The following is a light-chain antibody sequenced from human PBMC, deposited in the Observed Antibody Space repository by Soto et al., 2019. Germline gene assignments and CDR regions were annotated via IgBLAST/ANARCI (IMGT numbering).Light chain of an antibody. CDR3: ASYTSSSTSVI. Sequence: QSALTQPATVSGSPGQSITISCTGTSSDVGGYKYVSWYQQHPDKAPKLIILEVSNRPSGISSRFSGSKSGNTASLTISGLQAEDEADYYCASYTSSSTSVIFGRGTKVTVL. V-gene: IGLV2-14*01. CDR1: SSDVGGYKY. J-gene: IGLJ2*01. CDR2: EVS.